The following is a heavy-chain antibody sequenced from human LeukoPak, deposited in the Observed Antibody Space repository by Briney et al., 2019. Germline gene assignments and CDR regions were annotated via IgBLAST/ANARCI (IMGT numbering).Heavy chain of an antibody. Sequence: SETLSLTCTVSGGSISGYYWSWIRKPAGEGLEWIGRIYSSGTTNYNPSLKRRVTMSVDTPKNQFSLKLTSVTAADTGVYYCARMYSGTYGGIDYWGQGTLVNVSS. V-gene: IGHV4-4*07. CDR3: ARMYSGTYGGIDY. J-gene: IGHJ4*02. CDR1: GGSISGYY. D-gene: IGHD1-26*01. CDR2: IYSSGTT.